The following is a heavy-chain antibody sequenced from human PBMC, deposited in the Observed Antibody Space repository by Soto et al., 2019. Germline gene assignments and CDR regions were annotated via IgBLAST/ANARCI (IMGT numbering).Heavy chain of an antibody. J-gene: IGHJ6*03. V-gene: IGHV3-13*01. Sequence: AGSLRLSCAASGFNFSRYDMHWVRQVTGKGLEGVSVIGTAGDTYYPGSVKGRFTISRENAKNSLYLQMNSLRAGDTAVYYCARGSRPDDYNYYYYMDVWGKGTTVTVSS. CDR3: ARGSRPDDYNYYYYMDV. CDR2: IGTAGDT. D-gene: IGHD6-6*01. CDR1: GFNFSRYD.